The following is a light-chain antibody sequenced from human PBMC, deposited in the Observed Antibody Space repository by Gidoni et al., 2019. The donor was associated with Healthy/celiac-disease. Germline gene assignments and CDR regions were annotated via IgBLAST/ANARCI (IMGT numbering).Light chain of an antibody. CDR3: QQYNSYLFT. CDR2: KAS. J-gene: IGKJ3*01. V-gene: IGKV1-5*03. CDR1: QSISSL. Sequence: DIQMTQSPSTLSASVGDRVTITCRASQSISSLLAWYQQKPGKAPKLLLYKASSLESGVPSRFSGSGSGTEFTLTISSLQPDDFATYYCQQYNSYLFTFGPGTKVDIK.